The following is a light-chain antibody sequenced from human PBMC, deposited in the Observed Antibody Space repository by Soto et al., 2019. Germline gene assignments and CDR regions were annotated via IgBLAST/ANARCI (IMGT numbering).Light chain of an antibody. CDR2: DAS. CDR3: QQFNSYPQLT. CDR1: RGISSA. Sequence: AIQLTQSPSSLSASIGDRVTITCRASRGISSALAWYQQKPGKAPKVLIYDASSLESGVPSRFSGNGSGTDFTLTISRLQPEDFAPYSWQQFNSYPQLTFGGGTQVEIK. V-gene: IGKV1-13*02. J-gene: IGKJ4*01.